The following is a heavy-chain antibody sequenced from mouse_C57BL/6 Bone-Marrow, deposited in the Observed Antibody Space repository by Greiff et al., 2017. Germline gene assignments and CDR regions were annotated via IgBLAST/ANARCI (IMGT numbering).Heavy chain of an antibody. CDR1: GYTFTSYW. Sequence: QVQLQQPGAELVRPGTSVKLSCKASGYTFTSYWMHWVKQRPGQGLEWIGVIDPSDSYTNYNQKFKGKATLTVDTSSSTAYMQLSSLTSEDSAVYYCARRLLLYFDVWGTGTTVTVSS. J-gene: IGHJ1*03. V-gene: IGHV1-59*01. CDR3: ARRLLLYFDV. CDR2: IDPSDSYT. D-gene: IGHD2-3*01.